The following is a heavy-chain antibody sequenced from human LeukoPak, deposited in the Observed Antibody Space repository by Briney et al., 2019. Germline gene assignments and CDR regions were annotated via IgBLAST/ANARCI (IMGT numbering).Heavy chain of an antibody. CDR2: VDPEDGET. CDR1: GYTFTDYY. J-gene: IGHJ4*02. Sequence: ASVKVSCKVSGYTFTDYYMHWVQQAPGNGLEWMGLVDPEDGETIYAEKFQSRVTITADTSTDTAYMELSNLRAEDTAVYYCATEIVGATTYYFDYWGQGTLVTVSS. CDR3: ATEIVGATTYYFDY. V-gene: IGHV1-69-2*01. D-gene: IGHD1-26*01.